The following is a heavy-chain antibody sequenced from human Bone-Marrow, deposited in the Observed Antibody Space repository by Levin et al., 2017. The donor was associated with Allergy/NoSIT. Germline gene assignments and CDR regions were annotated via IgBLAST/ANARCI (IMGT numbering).Heavy chain of an antibody. CDR2: ITPMFGRP. CDR1: GGTFRTDA. CDR3: ASGGSSWEQLYHFDS. D-gene: IGHD6-13*01. J-gene: IGHJ4*02. V-gene: IGHV1-69*13. Sequence: GASVKVSCKASGGTFRTDATSWVRQAPGQGLEWMGGITPMFGRPHNAQKFQGRVTITADESTSTAYLELRNLRSEDTAVYFCASGGSSWEQLYHFDSWGQGTLVTVSS.